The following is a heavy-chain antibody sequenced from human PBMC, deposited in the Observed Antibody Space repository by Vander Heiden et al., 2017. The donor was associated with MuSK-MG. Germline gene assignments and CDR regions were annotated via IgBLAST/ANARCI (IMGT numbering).Heavy chain of an antibody. Sequence: QVQLVESRAGVVQPVRSLRLSCAASGFTFRSYAIHWVRQAPGKGLEWGAVISYDGSNKYYADSVKGRFTISRDNSKNTLYLQMNSLRAEDTAVYYCARVALGTMVRGVTGAFDIWGQGTMVTVSS. D-gene: IGHD3-10*01. CDR1: GFTFRSYA. CDR2: ISYDGSNK. V-gene: IGHV3-30-3*01. CDR3: ARVALGTMVRGVTGAFDI. J-gene: IGHJ3*02.